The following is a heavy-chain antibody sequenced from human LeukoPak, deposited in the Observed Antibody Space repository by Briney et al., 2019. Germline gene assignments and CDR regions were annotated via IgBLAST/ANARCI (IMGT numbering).Heavy chain of an antibody. D-gene: IGHD2-2*01. CDR2: IIPIFGTA. CDR1: GGTFSSYA. V-gene: IGHV1-69*06. CDR3: AGNFKIVVVPAATSPPNYFDY. Sequence: ASVKVSCKASGGTFSSYAISWVRQAPGQGLEWIGGIIPIFGTANYAQKFQGRVTITADKSTSTAYMELSSLRSEDTAVYYCAGNFKIVVVPAATSPPNYFDYWGQGTLVTVSS. J-gene: IGHJ4*02.